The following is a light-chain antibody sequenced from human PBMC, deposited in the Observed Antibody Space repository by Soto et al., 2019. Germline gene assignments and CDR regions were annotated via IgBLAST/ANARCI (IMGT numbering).Light chain of an antibody. J-gene: IGKJ4*02. Sequence: DIQMTQSPSSLSASVGDGVTLTCRASQSISTYLSWFQQKPGKAPNLLIYGASNLQSVVPSRFSSSGSGTDFTLTISSLQPEDFATYYCQQNYSPPLTFGGGTKVEI. CDR3: QQNYSPPLT. V-gene: IGKV1-39*01. CDR1: QSISTY. CDR2: GAS.